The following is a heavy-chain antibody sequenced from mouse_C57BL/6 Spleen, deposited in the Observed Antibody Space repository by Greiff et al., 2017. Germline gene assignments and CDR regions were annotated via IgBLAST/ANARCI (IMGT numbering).Heavy chain of an antibody. CDR1: GYAFSSYW. D-gene: IGHD3-1*01. CDR2: IYPGDGDT. CDR3: ASGEISGMDY. V-gene: IGHV1-80*01. J-gene: IGHJ4*01. Sequence: QFQLQQPGAELVKPGASVKISCKASGYAFSSYWMNWVKQRPGKGLEWIGQIYPGDGDTNYNGKFKGKATLTADKSASTAYMQLSSLTSEDSAVYFCASGEISGMDYWGQGTSVTVSS.